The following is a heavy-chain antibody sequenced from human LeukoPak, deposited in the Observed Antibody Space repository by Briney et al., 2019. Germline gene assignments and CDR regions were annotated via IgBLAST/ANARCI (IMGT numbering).Heavy chain of an antibody. V-gene: IGHV4-34*01. D-gene: IGHD1-1*01. J-gene: IGHJ4*02. CDR1: GGSFSGYN. Sequence: PSETLSLTCAVYGGSFSGYNWSWIRQPPGKGLEWIGEINHSGSTNYNPSLKSRVTISVDTSKNQFSLKLSSVTAADTAVYYCARGRPTGKYDYWGQGTLVTVSS. CDR2: INHSGST. CDR3: ARGRPTGKYDY.